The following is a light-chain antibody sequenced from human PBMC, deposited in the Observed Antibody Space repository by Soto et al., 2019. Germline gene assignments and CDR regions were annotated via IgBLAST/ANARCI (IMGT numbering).Light chain of an antibody. J-gene: IGLJ2*01. CDR1: SSDVGGYNY. CDR2: DVS. CDR3: SSYTSSTTVV. V-gene: IGLV2-14*01. Sequence: QSALTQPASVSGSPGQSITISCTGTSSDVGGYNYVSWYQQHPDKAPKLMIYDVSNRPSGVSNRFSGSKSGNTASLTISGLQAEDEADYYCSSYTSSTTVVFCGGTKLTVL.